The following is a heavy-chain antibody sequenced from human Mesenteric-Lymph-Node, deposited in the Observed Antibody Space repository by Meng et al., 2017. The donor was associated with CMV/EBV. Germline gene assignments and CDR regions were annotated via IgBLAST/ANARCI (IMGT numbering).Heavy chain of an antibody. CDR2: INSDGSST. CDR3: ARGGSYDGGLDY. V-gene: IGHV3-74*01. J-gene: IGHJ4*02. D-gene: IGHD1-26*01. CDR1: GFTFSSYW. Sequence: GGSLRLSCAASGFTFSSYWMHWVRQAPGKGLVWVSRINSDGSSTSYADSVKGRFTISRDNAKNTLYLQMNSLRAEDTALYHCARGGSYDGGLDYWGQGTLVTVSS.